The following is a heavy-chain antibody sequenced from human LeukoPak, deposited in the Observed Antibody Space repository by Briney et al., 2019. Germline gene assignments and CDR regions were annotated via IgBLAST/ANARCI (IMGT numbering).Heavy chain of an antibody. V-gene: IGHV5-51*01. CDR3: ASFYYYGSSGYLVGYFDC. D-gene: IGHD3-22*01. CDR1: GYRFTSYW. Sequence: GESLKISCKGSGYRFTSYWIGWVRQMPGKGLEWMGIIYPGDPETRYSPSFQGQVTISADKSISTAYLQWSSLKASDTAMYYCASFYYYGSSGYLVGYFDCWGQGTLVTVSS. CDR2: IYPGDPET. J-gene: IGHJ4*02.